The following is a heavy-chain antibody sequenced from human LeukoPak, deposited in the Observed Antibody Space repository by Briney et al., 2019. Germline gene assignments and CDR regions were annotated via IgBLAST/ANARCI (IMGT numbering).Heavy chain of an antibody. CDR1: GGSITSYY. V-gene: IGHV4-59*08. D-gene: IGHD4-17*01. J-gene: IGHJ4*02. CDR2: IYYSGST. Sequence: PSETLSLTCTVSGGSITSYYWSWIRQPPGKGLEWIGYIYYSGSTNYNPSLKSRLTISVDASKNQFSLKLSSVTATDTAVYYCASLTTVTLGYFDSWGQGTLVTVSS. CDR3: ASLTTVTLGYFDS.